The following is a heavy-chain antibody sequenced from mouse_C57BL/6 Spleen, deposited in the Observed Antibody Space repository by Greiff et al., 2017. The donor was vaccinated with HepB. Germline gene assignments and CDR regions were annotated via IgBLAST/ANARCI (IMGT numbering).Heavy chain of an antibody. Sequence: EVMLVESGGGLVKPGGSLKLSCAASGFTFSSYAMSWVRQTPEKRLEWVATISDGGSYTYYPDNVKGRFTISRDNAKNNLYLQMSHLKSEDTAMYYCASYGSSYGYWYFDVWGTGTTVTVSS. V-gene: IGHV5-4*03. J-gene: IGHJ1*03. CDR3: ASYGSSYGYWYFDV. CDR1: GFTFSSYA. D-gene: IGHD1-1*01. CDR2: ISDGGSYT.